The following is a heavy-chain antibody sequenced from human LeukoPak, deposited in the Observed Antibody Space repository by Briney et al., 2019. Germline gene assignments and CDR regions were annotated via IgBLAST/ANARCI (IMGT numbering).Heavy chain of an antibody. J-gene: IGHJ4*02. D-gene: IGHD2-2*01. CDR3: ARSQAYCSSTSCSEVDY. CDR2: INHSGST. CDR1: GGSFSGYY. Sequence: SETLSLTCAVYGGSFSGYYWSWIRQPPGKGLEWIGEINHSGSTNYNPSLKSQVTISVDTSKNQFSLKLNSVTAADTAVYYCARSQAYCSSTSCSEVDYWGQGTLVTVSS. V-gene: IGHV4-34*01.